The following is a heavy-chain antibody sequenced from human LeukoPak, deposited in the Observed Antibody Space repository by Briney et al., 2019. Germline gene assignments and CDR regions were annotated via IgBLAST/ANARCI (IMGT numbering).Heavy chain of an antibody. D-gene: IGHD3-10*01. CDR3: ARDPGGSGSYYIVFDY. V-gene: IGHV1-69*04. CDR2: IIPILGIA. CDR1: GGTFSSYA. Sequence: GASVKVSCKASGGTFSSYAISWVRQAPGQGLEWMGRIIPILGIANYAQKFQGRVTITADKSTSTAYMELSSLRSEDTAVYYCARDPGGSGSYYIVFDYWGQGTLVTVSS. J-gene: IGHJ4*02.